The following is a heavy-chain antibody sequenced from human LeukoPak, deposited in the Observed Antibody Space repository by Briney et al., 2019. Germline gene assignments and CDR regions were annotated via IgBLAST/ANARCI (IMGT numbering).Heavy chain of an antibody. D-gene: IGHD3-22*01. CDR2: IYYSGST. CDR1: GGSISSYY. Sequence: SETLSLTCTVSGGSISSYYWSWIRQPPGKGLEWIGYIYYSGSTYYNPSLKSRVTISVDTSKNQFSLKLSSVTAADTAVYYCARTTYYYDSSGYYSEGFDYWGQGTLVTVSS. V-gene: IGHV4-30-4*01. J-gene: IGHJ4*02. CDR3: ARTTYYYDSSGYYSEGFDY.